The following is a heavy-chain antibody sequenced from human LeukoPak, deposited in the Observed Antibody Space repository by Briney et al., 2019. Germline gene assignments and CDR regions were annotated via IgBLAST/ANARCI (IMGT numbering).Heavy chain of an antibody. CDR3: ARAIRAGIFGVVIYFDY. CDR2: IYTSGST. Sequence: PSETLSLTCTVSGGSISSGSYYWSWIRQPAGKGLEWIGRIYTSGSTNYNPSLKSRVTISVDTSKNQFSLKLSSVTAADTAVYYCARAIRAGIFGVVIYFDYWGQGTLVTVSS. J-gene: IGHJ4*02. V-gene: IGHV4-61*02. CDR1: GGSISSGSYY. D-gene: IGHD3-3*01.